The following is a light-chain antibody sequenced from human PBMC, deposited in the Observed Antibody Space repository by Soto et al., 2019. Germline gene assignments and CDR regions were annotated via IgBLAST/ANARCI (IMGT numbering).Light chain of an antibody. J-gene: IGLJ3*02. V-gene: IGLV2-14*01. CDR3: SSCTSSITLVV. CDR1: SSDVGGYDY. Sequence: QSALTQPASVSGSPGQSITISCTGTSSDVGGYDYVSWYQQHPGKAPKLMIYDVNNRPSGVSNRFSGSKSGNTASLTISGLQAEDEADYYCSSCTSSITLVVFGGGTKLTVL. CDR2: DVN.